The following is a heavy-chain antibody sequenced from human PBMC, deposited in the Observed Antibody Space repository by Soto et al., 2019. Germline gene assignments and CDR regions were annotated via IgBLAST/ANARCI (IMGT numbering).Heavy chain of an antibody. V-gene: IGHV1-18*01. CDR3: ARGRYGDY. Sequence: QVHLVQSGAEVKKPGASVKVSCKGSGYAFTTYGITWVRQAPGQGLEWMGWISAHNGNTNCAQKLQGRVTVTRDTSTSTAYMELRSLRSDDTAVYYCARGRYGDYWGQGALVTVSS. CDR2: ISAHNGNT. CDR1: GYAFTTYG. D-gene: IGHD1-1*01. J-gene: IGHJ4*02.